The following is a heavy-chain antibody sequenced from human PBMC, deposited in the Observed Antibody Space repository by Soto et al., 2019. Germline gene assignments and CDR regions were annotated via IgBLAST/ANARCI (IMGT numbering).Heavy chain of an antibody. CDR1: GGSIRVQSYY. CDR3: TGRYSGNASYFAP. Sequence: PSETLSLTCTVSGGSIRVQSYYWTWIRQTPGKGLEWVGSSYYSGTSYFNPALKGRVTISVDTSTNQFSLRLTSVTAADTAVYYCTGRYSGNASYFAPGGRGTLVPVSS. V-gene: IGHV4-39*01. CDR2: SYYSGTS. J-gene: IGHJ5*02. D-gene: IGHD3-16*02.